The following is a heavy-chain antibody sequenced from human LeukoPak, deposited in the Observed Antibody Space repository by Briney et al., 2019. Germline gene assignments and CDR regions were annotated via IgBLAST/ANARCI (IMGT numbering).Heavy chain of an antibody. Sequence: AGGSLRLSCAASGFTFNTYSMNWVRQAPGKGLEWVAVISYDGSNKYYADSVKGRFTISRDNSKNTLYLQMNSLRAEDTAVYYCARDEDYYDSSGYFDYWGQGTLVTVSS. J-gene: IGHJ4*02. D-gene: IGHD3-22*01. V-gene: IGHV3-30*03. CDR1: GFTFNTYS. CDR3: ARDEDYYDSSGYFDY. CDR2: ISYDGSNK.